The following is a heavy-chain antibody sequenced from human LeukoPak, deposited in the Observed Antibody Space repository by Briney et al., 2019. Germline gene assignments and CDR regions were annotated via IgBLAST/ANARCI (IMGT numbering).Heavy chain of an antibody. Sequence: PAGGSLRLSCAASGFTVSTKYMNWVRQAPGKGLEWVSVIYNNGNTYYAHSVKGRFTISRDNSNNTLYLQMNSLRAEDTAVYYCARTITMARVDIWGQGTMVTVSS. CDR2: IYNNGNT. V-gene: IGHV3-53*01. D-gene: IGHD3-10*01. CDR1: GFTVSTKY. CDR3: ARTITMARVDI. J-gene: IGHJ3*02.